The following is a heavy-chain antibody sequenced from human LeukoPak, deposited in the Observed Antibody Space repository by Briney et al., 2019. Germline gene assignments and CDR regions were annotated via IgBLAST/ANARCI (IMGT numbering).Heavy chain of an antibody. CDR3: TAVVNDY. J-gene: IGHJ4*02. D-gene: IGHD3-22*01. CDR2: IRSKANSYAT. Sequence: GGSLRLSCAASGFTFSSYSMNWVRQAPGKGLEWVGRIRSKANSYATAYAASVKGRFTISRDDSKNTAYLQMNSLKTEDTAVYYCTAVVNDYWGQGTLVTVSS. V-gene: IGHV3-73*01. CDR1: GFTFSSYS.